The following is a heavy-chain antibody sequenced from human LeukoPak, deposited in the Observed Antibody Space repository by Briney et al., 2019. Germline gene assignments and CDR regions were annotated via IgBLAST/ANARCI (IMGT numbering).Heavy chain of an antibody. V-gene: IGHV4-34*01. Sequence: SETLSLTCAVYGGSFSGYYWSWNRQPPGKGLEWIGETNHSGSTNYNPSLKSRVTISVDTSKNQFSLKLSSVTAADTAVYYCARAGYCSSTSCSWWFGPWGQGTLVTVSS. CDR2: TNHSGST. CDR3: ARAGYCSSTSCSWWFGP. CDR1: GGSFSGYY. D-gene: IGHD2-2*01. J-gene: IGHJ5*02.